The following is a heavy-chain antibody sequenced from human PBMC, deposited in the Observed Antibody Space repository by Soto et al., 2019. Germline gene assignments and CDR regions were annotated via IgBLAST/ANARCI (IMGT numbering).Heavy chain of an antibody. J-gene: IGHJ4*02. CDR1: GFSISTHA. Sequence: HPGGSLRLSCVASGFSISTHALTWVRQAPGKGLGWVSSFSGRSGDTYYAASVKGRFTISGDSSKNTVILQMNNLRADDTALYYCTTDLRLWFGQLFNYWGRGTLVTVSS. CDR2: FSGRSGDT. D-gene: IGHD3-10*01. CDR3: TTDLRLWFGQLFNY. V-gene: IGHV3-23*01.